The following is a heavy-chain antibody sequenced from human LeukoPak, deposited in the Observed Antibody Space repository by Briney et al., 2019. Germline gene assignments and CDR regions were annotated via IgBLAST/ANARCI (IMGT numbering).Heavy chain of an antibody. CDR3: ARAWLELRLLDAFDI. CDR1: GVSFSGYY. D-gene: IGHD1-7*01. V-gene: IGHV4-34*01. Sequence: KPSETLSLTCAGYGVSFSGYYWSWLRQPPGKGLEWIGEINHSGSTNYNPSLKSRGTISVDTSKNQFSLKLSSVTAADTAVYYCARAWLELRLLDAFDICGQGTMFTVSS. J-gene: IGHJ3*02. CDR2: INHSGST.